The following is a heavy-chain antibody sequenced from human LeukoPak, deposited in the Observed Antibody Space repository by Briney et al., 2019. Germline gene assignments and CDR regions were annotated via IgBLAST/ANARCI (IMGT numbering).Heavy chain of an antibody. J-gene: IGHJ4*02. CDR2: IIPNFGTA. CDR3: ARGRGDYSSSWYEPFDY. D-gene: IGHD6-13*01. CDR1: GGTFSSYA. Sequence: ASVKVSCKASGGTFSSYAISWVRQAPGQGLEWMGGIIPNFGTANYAQKFQGRVTITADESTSTAYMELSSLRSEDTAVYYCARGRGDYSSSWYEPFDYWGQGTLVTVSS. V-gene: IGHV1-69*13.